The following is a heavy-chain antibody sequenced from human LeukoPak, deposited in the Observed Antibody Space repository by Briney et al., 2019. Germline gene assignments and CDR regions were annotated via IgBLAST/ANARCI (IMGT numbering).Heavy chain of an antibody. CDR2: ITSDRNNK. CDR3: AKDKIFRYLDY. V-gene: IGHV3-30*18. J-gene: IGHJ4*02. Sequence: GRSLRLSCAASGFTFSSYGMHWVRQAPGKGLEWVAMITSDRNNKYYADSVKDRFTISRDDSKNTLYLQMNSLRDEDTAVYYCAKDKIFRYLDYWGQGALVTVTS. D-gene: IGHD2/OR15-2a*01. CDR1: GFTFSSYG.